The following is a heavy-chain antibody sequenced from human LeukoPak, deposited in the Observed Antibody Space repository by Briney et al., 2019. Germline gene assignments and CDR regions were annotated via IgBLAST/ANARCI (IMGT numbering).Heavy chain of an antibody. J-gene: IGHJ4*02. Sequence: ASVKVSCMASGGTFISYAISWVRQAPAQGLEWMGRIIPIFGIANYAQKSQGRVTITADKSTSTAYMEMSSLRSEDTAVYYCAREGVWGSSYFDYWGQGTLVTVSS. CDR3: AREGVWGSSYFDY. V-gene: IGHV1-69*04. CDR1: GGTFISYA. CDR2: IIPIFGIA. D-gene: IGHD2-15*01.